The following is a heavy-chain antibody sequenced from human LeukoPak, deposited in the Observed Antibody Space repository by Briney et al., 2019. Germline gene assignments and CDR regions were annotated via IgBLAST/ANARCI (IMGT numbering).Heavy chain of an antibody. J-gene: IGHJ4*02. CDR1: GFTLRIYA. Sequence: PGGSLRLSCAASGFTLRIYAMSWVRQAPGKGLEWVSAIGGSGGSTYYADSVKGRFTISRDNSKDTLYLQMNSLRAEDTAVYYCAKVWDSSGYFEDYWGQGTLVTVSS. D-gene: IGHD3-22*01. CDR3: AKVWDSSGYFEDY. V-gene: IGHV3-23*01. CDR2: IGGSGGST.